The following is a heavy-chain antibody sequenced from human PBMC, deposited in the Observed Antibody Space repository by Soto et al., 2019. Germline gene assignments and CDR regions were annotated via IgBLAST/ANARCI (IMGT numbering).Heavy chain of an antibody. CDR3: ARDEAYCGGDCYPRGAFDI. J-gene: IGHJ3*02. CDR1: GGTFSSYA. CDR2: IIPIFGTA. V-gene: IGHV1-69*13. D-gene: IGHD2-21*02. Sequence: SVKVSCKASGGTFSSYAISWVRQAPGQGLEWMGGIIPIFGTANYAQKFQGRVTITADESTSTAYMELSSLRSEDTAVYYCARDEAYCGGDCYPRGAFDIWGQGTMVTVSS.